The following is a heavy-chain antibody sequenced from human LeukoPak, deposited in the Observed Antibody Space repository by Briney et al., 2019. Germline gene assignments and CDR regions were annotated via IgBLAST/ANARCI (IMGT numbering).Heavy chain of an antibody. CDR1: GFTFSSYG. Sequence: GGSLRLSCAASGFTFSSYGMHWVRQAPGKGLEWVAVIWHDGSNKYYADSVKGRFTISRDNSKNTLYLQMNSLRAEDTAVYYCAKDPGYSSSSDGYWGQGTLVTVSS. D-gene: IGHD6-6*01. CDR3: AKDPGYSSSSDGY. CDR2: IWHDGSNK. V-gene: IGHV3-33*06. J-gene: IGHJ4*02.